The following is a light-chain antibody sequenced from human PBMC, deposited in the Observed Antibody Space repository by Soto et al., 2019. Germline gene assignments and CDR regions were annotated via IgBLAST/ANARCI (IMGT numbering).Light chain of an antibody. CDR3: QTWGTGIHVV. V-gene: IGLV4-69*01. CDR2: LDSDGSH. Sequence: QPVLTQSPSASASLGASVKLTCTLSSGHRSYAIAWHQQQPEKGPRYLMKLDSDGSHTKGDAIPDRFSGSSSGAERYLTISGHQSEDEADYYCQTWGTGIHVVFGGGTKLTVL. J-gene: IGLJ2*01. CDR1: SGHRSYA.